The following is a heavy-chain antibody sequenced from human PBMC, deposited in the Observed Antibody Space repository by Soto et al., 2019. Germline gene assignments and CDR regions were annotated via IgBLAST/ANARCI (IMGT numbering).Heavy chain of an antibody. J-gene: IGHJ4*02. V-gene: IGHV1-69*02. CDR1: GGTFSSYT. CDR3: AIHYLEMTTEPGADDY. Sequence: QVQLVQSGAEVKKPGSSVKVSCKASGGTFSSYTISWVRQAPGQGLEWMGRIIPILGIANYAQKFQGRVTITADTSTSQAYMELGSLRSEDTAVYYCAIHYLEMTTEPGADDYWGQGTLVTVSS. CDR2: IIPILGIA. D-gene: IGHD4-17*01.